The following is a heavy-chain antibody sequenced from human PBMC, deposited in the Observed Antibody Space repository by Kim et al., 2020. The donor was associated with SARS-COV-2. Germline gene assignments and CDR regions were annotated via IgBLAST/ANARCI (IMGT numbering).Heavy chain of an antibody. CDR2: ISYDGSNK. J-gene: IGHJ4*02. Sequence: GGSLRLSCAASGFTFSSYAMHWVRQAPGKGLEWVAVISYDGSNKYYADSVKGRFTISRDNSKNTLYLQMNSLRAEDTAVYYCARGGFGELGDVEATDYWGQGTLVTVSS. V-gene: IGHV3-30*04. D-gene: IGHD3-10*01. CDR1: GFTFSSYA. CDR3: ARGGFGELGDVEATDY.